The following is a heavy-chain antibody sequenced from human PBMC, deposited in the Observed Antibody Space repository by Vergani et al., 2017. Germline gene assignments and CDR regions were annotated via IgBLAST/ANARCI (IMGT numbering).Heavy chain of an antibody. CDR1: GFTFNDYA. J-gene: IGHJ6*02. Sequence: EVQLLESGGDLVQPGGSLRLSCAASGFTFNDYAMNWVRQAPGKGLEWVSGISGSGGSTYYAGSVTGRFTISSDSSKNTLYLQMNSLSAGDTAVYYCAKASPRNIGYDYLFYYHAMDVWGQGTTVTVSS. CDR2: ISGSGGST. D-gene: IGHD5-12*01. CDR3: AKASPRNIGYDYLFYYHAMDV. V-gene: IGHV3-23*01.